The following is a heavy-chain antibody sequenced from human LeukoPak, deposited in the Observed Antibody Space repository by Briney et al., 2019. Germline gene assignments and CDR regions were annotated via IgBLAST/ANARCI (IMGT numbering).Heavy chain of an antibody. CDR2: ISGSGGST. V-gene: IGHV3-23*01. CDR3: ARETQWLVRGHDY. J-gene: IGHJ4*02. Sequence: GGSLRLSCAASGFTFSSYAMSWVRQAPGKGLEWVSAISGSGGSTYYADSVEGRSTISRDNSKNALYLQMNSLRAEDTAVYYCARETQWLVRGHDYWGQGTLVTVSS. CDR1: GFTFSSYA. D-gene: IGHD6-19*01.